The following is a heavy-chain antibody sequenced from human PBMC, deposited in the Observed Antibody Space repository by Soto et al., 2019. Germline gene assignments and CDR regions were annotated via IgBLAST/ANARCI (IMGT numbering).Heavy chain of an antibody. CDR2: ISGSGVST. Sequence: EVQLLESGGGLVQPGGSLRLSCAASGFTFSSYAMSWVRQAPGKGLEWVSVISGSGVSTYYADSVKGRFTISRADSKNALYLHTHSLSDELKVVYFFAGRSSGTYFDYWCQGALITVST. CDR1: GFTFSSYA. J-gene: IGHJ4*02. V-gene: IGHV3-23*01. D-gene: IGHD6-19*01. CDR3: AGRSSGTYFDY.